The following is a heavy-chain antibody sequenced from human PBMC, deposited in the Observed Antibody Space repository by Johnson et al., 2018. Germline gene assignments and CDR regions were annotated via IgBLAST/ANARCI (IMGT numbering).Heavy chain of an antibody. Sequence: QVQLVQSGGGVVQPGRSLRLSCAASGFTFSSYGMHWVRQAPGKGLEWVAVISYYGSNKYYADSVQGRFTISRENSKNTLYLQMNSLRAEETAVYYCAKSIAGAGSYYYYGMDVWGQGTTVTVSS. CDR3: AKSIAGAGSYYYYGMDV. CDR2: ISYYGSNK. D-gene: IGHD6-6*01. V-gene: IGHV3-30*18. CDR1: GFTFSSYG. J-gene: IGHJ6*02.